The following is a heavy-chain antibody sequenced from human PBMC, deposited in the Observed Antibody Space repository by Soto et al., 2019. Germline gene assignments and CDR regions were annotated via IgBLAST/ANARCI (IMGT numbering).Heavy chain of an antibody. Sequence: GESLKISCAASGFTFSSYAMSWVRQAPGKGLEWVSAISGSGGSTYYADSVKGRFTISRDNSKNTLYLQMNSLRAEDTAVYYCAKEGKYYDSSGYSYYYYGMDVWGQGTTVTVSS. CDR3: AKEGKYYDSSGYSYYYYGMDV. D-gene: IGHD3-22*01. CDR2: ISGSGGST. J-gene: IGHJ6*02. CDR1: GFTFSSYA. V-gene: IGHV3-23*01.